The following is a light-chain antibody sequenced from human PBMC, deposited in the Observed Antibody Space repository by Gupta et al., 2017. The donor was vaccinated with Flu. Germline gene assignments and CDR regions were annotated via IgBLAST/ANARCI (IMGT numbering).Light chain of an antibody. J-gene: IGLJ1*01. CDR1: SSDVGGYNY. CDR3: SSYTSSSWV. CDR2: DVS. V-gene: IGLV2-14*04. Sequence: GTSSDVGGYNYVSWYQQHPGKAPKLMIYDVSNRPSGVSNRFSGSKSGNTASLTISGLQAEDEADYYCSSYTSSSWVFGTGTKVTVL.